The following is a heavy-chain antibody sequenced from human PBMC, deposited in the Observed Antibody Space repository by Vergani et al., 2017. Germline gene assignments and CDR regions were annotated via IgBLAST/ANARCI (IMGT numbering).Heavy chain of an antibody. Sequence: QVQLQESGPGLVKPSETLSLTCTVSGGSISSYYWSWIRQPPGKGLEWIGYIYYSGSTNYNPSLKSRVTRSVDTSKNQFSLKLSSVTAADTAVYYCARQEGDSHRHLDYWGQGTLVTVSS. V-gene: IGHV4-59*08. CDR2: IYYSGST. J-gene: IGHJ4*02. CDR1: GGSISSYY. CDR3: ARQEGDSHRHLDY.